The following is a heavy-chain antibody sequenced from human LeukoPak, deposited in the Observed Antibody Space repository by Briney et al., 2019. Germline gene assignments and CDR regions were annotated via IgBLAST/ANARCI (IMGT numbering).Heavy chain of an antibody. CDR1: GFTFSSYA. CDR2: ISYDGSNK. Sequence: GRSLRLSCAASGFTFSSYAMHWVRQAPGKGLEWVAVISYDGSNKYYADSVKGRFTISRDNSKNTLYLQMNSLRAEDTAVYYCARGSYDFWSDPPGDYWGQGTLVTVSS. D-gene: IGHD3-3*01. V-gene: IGHV3-30-3*01. CDR3: ARGSYDFWSDPPGDY. J-gene: IGHJ4*02.